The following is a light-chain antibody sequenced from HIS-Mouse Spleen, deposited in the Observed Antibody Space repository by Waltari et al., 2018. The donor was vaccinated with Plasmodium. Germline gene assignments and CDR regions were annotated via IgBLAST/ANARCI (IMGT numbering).Light chain of an antibody. V-gene: IGKV1-8*01. CDR3: QQYDSYPFT. Sequence: AIRMTQSPSSFSASTGDRVTITCRASQGISSYLAWYQQKPGKAPKLLIYAASTLQSGVPSRFSGSGSGTEFTLTISCLQSEDLETYYCQQYDSYPFTFGPGTKVDIK. CDR1: QGISSY. CDR2: AAS. J-gene: IGKJ3*01.